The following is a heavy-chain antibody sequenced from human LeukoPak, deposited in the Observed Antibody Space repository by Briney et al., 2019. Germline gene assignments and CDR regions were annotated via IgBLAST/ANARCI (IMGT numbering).Heavy chain of an antibody. Sequence: NPSETLSLTCTVSGGSISSYYWSWIRQPPGKGLEWIGYIYYSGSTNYNPSLKSRVTISVDTSKNQFSLKLSSVTAADTAVYYCAREESYSGGIDYWGQGTLVTVSS. CDR1: GGSISSYY. J-gene: IGHJ4*02. CDR3: AREESYSGGIDY. CDR2: IYYSGST. V-gene: IGHV4-59*12. D-gene: IGHD1-26*01.